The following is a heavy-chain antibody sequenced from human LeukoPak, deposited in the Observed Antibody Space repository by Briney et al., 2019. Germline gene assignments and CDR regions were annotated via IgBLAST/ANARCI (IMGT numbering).Heavy chain of an antibody. J-gene: IGHJ4*02. CDR1: GFTFSSYS. Sequence: GGSLRLSCAASGFTFSSYSMNWVRQAPGKGLEWVSYISSSSSTIYYADSVKGRFTISRDNSKNTLYLQMGSLRAEDMAVYYCARDFGRYYYDSSGYAYWGQGTPVTVSS. CDR3: ARDFGRYYYDSSGYAY. D-gene: IGHD3-22*01. V-gene: IGHV3-48*01. CDR2: ISSSSSTI.